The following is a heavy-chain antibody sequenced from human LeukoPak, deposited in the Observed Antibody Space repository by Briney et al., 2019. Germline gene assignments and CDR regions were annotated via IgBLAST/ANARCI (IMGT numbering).Heavy chain of an antibody. V-gene: IGHV4-59*08. CDR1: GGSISSYY. Sequence: PPETLSLTCTVSGGSISSYYWSWIRQPPGKGLEWIGYIYYSGSTNYNPSLKSRVTISVDTSKNQFSLKLSSVTAADTAVYYCARQGNYYYYYGMDVWGQGTTVTVSS. J-gene: IGHJ6*02. CDR2: IYYSGST. CDR3: ARQGNYYYYYGMDV.